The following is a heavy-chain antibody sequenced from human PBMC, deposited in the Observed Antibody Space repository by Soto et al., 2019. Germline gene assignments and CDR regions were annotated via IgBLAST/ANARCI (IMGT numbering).Heavy chain of an antibody. CDR1: GDSISSSYW. J-gene: IGHJ4*02. Sequence: QVQLQESGPGLVKPSGTLSLTCAVSGDSISSSYWWSWVRQPPGKGLEWIWEIYHSGSTNYNPSLKSRVTISVDKSKNQFSLKLSSVTAADTAVYYCGGNGMVRGVILDSWGQGTLVTVSS. CDR2: IYHSGST. V-gene: IGHV4-4*02. D-gene: IGHD3-10*01. CDR3: GGNGMVRGVILDS.